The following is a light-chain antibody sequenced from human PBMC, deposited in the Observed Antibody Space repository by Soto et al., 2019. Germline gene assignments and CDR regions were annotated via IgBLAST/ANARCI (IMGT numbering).Light chain of an antibody. V-gene: IGLV2-14*01. J-gene: IGLJ1*01. Sequence: QAVVTQPASVSGSPGQSITIACTGTSSDVGGYNYVSWYQQHPGKAPKLMIYDVSNRPSGVSNRFSGSKSGNTASLTISGLQAEDEAHYYCSSYTSSSTLYVFGTGTKVTVL. CDR2: DVS. CDR3: SSYTSSSTLYV. CDR1: SSDVGGYNY.